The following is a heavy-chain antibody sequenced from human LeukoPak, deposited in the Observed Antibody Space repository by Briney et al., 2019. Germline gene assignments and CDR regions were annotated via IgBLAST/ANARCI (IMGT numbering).Heavy chain of an antibody. CDR1: GDSASSNSAA. CDR2: TYYRSKWYN. D-gene: IGHD1-1*01. Sequence: SQTLSLTCAISGDSASSNSAAWEWSRQSPSRGLEWLGRTYYRSKWYNEYAVSVKSRITTNPDTTTNQFSLQLNSVTPEDTAVYYCARSYNWNDVARSSFDYWGQGTLVTVSS. CDR3: ARSYNWNDVARSSFDY. J-gene: IGHJ4*02. V-gene: IGHV6-1*01.